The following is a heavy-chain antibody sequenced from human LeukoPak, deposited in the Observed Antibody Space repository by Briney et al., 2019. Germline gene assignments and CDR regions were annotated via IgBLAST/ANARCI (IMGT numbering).Heavy chain of an antibody. D-gene: IGHD3-22*01. CDR3: WYYYDSSNAVVNAFDI. Sequence: GASVKVSCKASGYTFTAYYMHWVRQAPGQGLEWMGWINPNSGGTNYAQKFQGRVTMTRDTSISTAYMELSRLRSDATAVYYCWYYYDSSNAVVNAFDIWGQGTMVTVSS. V-gene: IGHV1-2*02. J-gene: IGHJ3*02. CDR1: GYTFTAYY. CDR2: INPNSGGT.